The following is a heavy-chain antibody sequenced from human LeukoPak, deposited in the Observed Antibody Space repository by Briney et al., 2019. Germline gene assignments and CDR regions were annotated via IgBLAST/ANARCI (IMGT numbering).Heavy chain of an antibody. CDR1: GYTFTSYY. CDR2: INPSGGST. Sequence: ASVKVSCKASGYTFTSYYMHWVRQAPGQGLEWMGIINPSGGSTSYAQKFQGRDTMTRDTSTSTVYMELSSLRSEDTAVYYCAREMYHYDSSGYYGLVYWGQGTLVTVSS. CDR3: AREMYHYDSSGYYGLVY. V-gene: IGHV1-46*01. D-gene: IGHD3-22*01. J-gene: IGHJ4*02.